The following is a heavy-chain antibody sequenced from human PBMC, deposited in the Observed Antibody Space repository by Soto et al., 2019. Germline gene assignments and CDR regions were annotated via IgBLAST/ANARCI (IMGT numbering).Heavy chain of an antibody. D-gene: IGHD6-13*01. J-gene: IGHJ6*03. CDR2: TSTYDGNT. Sequence: ASVKVSCKASGYTFTDYGISWVRQAPGQGLEWMGWTSTYDGNTNYAQKVQGRVTMTTDTSTSTAYMGLRSLRSDDTAVYYCARNGLGTAPAGTYYYYYMDVWGKGTTVTVSS. V-gene: IGHV1-18*01. CDR3: ARNGLGTAPAGTYYYYYMDV. CDR1: GYTFTDYG.